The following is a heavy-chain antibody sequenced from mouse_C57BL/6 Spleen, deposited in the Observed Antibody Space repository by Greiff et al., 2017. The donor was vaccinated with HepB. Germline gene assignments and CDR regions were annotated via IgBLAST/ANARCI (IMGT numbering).Heavy chain of an antibody. D-gene: IGHD1-1*01. Sequence: QVQLQQSGAELMKPGASVKLSCKATGYTFTGYWIEWVKQRPGHGLEWIGEILPGSGSTNYNEKFKGKATFTADTSANTAYMQLSSLTTEDSAIYYWARGAIYYYGSSYVLFAYWGQGTLVTVSA. CDR1: GYTFTGYW. V-gene: IGHV1-9*01. CDR2: ILPGSGST. CDR3: ARGAIYYYGSSYVLFAY. J-gene: IGHJ3*01.